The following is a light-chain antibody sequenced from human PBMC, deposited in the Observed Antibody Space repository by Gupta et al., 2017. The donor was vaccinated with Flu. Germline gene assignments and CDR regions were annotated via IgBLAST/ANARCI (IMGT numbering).Light chain of an antibody. Sequence: PATLSLSPGERATLSCRASQNVNNYLAWFQQKPGQAPRLLIYDASNRATGIPARFSGSGSGTEFTLTIGSLEPEDFAVYYCQQRNNWPLSFGPGTRVDIK. CDR1: QNVNNY. CDR2: DAS. CDR3: QQRNNWPLS. J-gene: IGKJ3*01. V-gene: IGKV3-11*01.